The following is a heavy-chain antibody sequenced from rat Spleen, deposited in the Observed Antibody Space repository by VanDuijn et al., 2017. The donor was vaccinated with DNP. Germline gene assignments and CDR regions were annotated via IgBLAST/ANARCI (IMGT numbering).Heavy chain of an antibody. J-gene: IGHJ1*01. Sequence: EVQLVESGGGLVQPGNSLKLSCAASGFTFSDYAMAWVRQSPKKGLEWVATITTSGNGTYYPDSVKGRFTISRDNEKSTLYLQMDNLRSEDTATYFVARHGRVTTVATYWYFDFWGPGTMVTVSS. CDR1: GFTFSDYA. CDR2: ITTSGNGT. D-gene: IGHD1-3*01. CDR3: ARHGRVTTVATYWYFDF. V-gene: IGHV5-17*01.